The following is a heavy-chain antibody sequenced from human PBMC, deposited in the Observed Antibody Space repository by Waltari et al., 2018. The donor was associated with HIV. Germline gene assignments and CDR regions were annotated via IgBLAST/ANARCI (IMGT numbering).Heavy chain of an antibody. D-gene: IGHD3-10*01. CDR1: GFTVSSNY. CDR2: IYSGGST. Sequence: EVQLVESGGGLVQPGGSLRLSCAASGFTVSSNYMSWVRQAPGKGLGVVSVIYSGGSTYYADAVKGRFTISRDNSKNTLYLQMNSLRAEDTAVYYCARDGSGLVAGATDYWGQGTLVTVSS. J-gene: IGHJ4*02. CDR3: ARDGSGLVAGATDY. V-gene: IGHV3-66*02.